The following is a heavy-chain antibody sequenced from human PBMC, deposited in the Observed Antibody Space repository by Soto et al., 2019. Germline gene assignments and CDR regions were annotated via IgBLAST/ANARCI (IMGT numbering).Heavy chain of an antibody. Sequence: PGGSLRLSCSASGFTFWTYAMHWVRQAAGKGLEYVSAISTNGVSTYYAESVKGRFTISRDNSNNRLYLQMSSLTAEDTAVYYCVKDAGTPLTLGLYYFDFWGQGTLVTVSS. D-gene: IGHD3-16*01. V-gene: IGHV3-64D*06. CDR2: ISTNGVST. CDR1: GFTFWTYA. CDR3: VKDAGTPLTLGLYYFDF. J-gene: IGHJ4*02.